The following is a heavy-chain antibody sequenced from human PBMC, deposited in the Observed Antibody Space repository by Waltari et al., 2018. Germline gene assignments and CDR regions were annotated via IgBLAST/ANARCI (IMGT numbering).Heavy chain of an antibody. J-gene: IGHJ4*02. CDR2: IYSGGST. D-gene: IGHD1-1*01. V-gene: IGHV3-23*03. Sequence: EVQLLESGGGLVQPGGCLRRSCAASGFPFSSYAMRRVRQAPGKGLEWVSVIYSGGSTYYADSVKGRFTISRDNSKNTLYLQMNSLRAEDTAVYYCAKDLKNWNYVDYWGQGTLVTVSS. CDR3: AKDLKNWNYVDY. CDR1: GFPFSSYA.